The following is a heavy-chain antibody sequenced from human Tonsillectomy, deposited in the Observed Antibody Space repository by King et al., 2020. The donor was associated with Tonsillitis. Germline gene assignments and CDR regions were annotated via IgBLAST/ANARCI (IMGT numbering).Heavy chain of an antibody. V-gene: IGHV1-46*01. Sequence: QLVQSGSEVKKPGASVRVSCKASGYTFTSFYMHWVRQAPGQGLEWVGIINPSGGSTHYAQKFQGRVTMTTDTSTSTVYMDLSSLTSEDTAAYSCGRDDGVVKYWGQGTLVTVS. D-gene: IGHD4-17*01. J-gene: IGHJ4*02. CDR3: GRDDGVVKY. CDR2: INPSGGST. CDR1: GYTFTSFY.